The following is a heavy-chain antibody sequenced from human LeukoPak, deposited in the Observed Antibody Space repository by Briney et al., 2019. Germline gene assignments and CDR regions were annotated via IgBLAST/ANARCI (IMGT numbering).Heavy chain of an antibody. D-gene: IGHD6-13*01. V-gene: IGHV4-59*01. CDR3: ARASSSWSNYFDY. CDR1: GGSISSYY. CDR2: IFNSGST. Sequence: KPSETLSLTCTVSGGSISSYYWSWIRQPPGKGLEWIGYIFNSGSTNYNPSLKSRVTISLDTSKNQFSLKLSSVTAADTAVYYCARASSSWSNYFDYWGQGTLVTVSS. J-gene: IGHJ4*02.